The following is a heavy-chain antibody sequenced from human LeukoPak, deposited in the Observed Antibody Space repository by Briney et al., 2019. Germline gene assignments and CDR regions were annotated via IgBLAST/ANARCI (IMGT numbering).Heavy chain of an antibody. J-gene: IGHJ4*02. CDR3: ARDAEQGGTMVRGVIRF. CDR2: IYYSGST. V-gene: IGHV4-59*12. CDR1: GGSISSYY. Sequence: SETLSLTCTVSGGSISSYYWSWIRQPPGKGLEWIGYIYYSGSTNYNPSLKSRVTISVDTSKNQFSLKLSSVTAADTAVYYCARDAEQGGTMVRGVIRFWGQGTLVTVSS. D-gene: IGHD3-10*01.